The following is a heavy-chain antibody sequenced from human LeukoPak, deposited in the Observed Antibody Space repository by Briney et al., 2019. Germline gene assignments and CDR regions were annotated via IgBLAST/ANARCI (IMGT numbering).Heavy chain of an antibody. CDR2: IYASDSEI. Sequence: GESLKISCKGSGYTFNAYWIGWVRQMPGKGLEGMGVIYASDSEIRYSPSFQGQVTISVDKSISTAYLQWSSLKASDTAMYYCARHSRGSNDYWGQGTLVTVSS. CDR1: GYTFNAYW. J-gene: IGHJ4*02. D-gene: IGHD5-12*01. CDR3: ARHSRGSNDY. V-gene: IGHV5-51*01.